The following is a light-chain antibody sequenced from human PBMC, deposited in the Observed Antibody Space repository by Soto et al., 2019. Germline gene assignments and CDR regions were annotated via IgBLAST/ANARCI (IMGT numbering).Light chain of an antibody. V-gene: IGKV3-20*01. CDR1: QSVTSSS. Sequence: EIVLTQSPGTLSLSPGERATLSCRTSQSVTSSSLAWYQHKPGQAPRLLIYGASSRATGIPDRFSGSGSGTDFTLTISRLEPEDFAVYYCQEDGTSRTFGQGTKVEIK. CDR3: QEDGTSRT. J-gene: IGKJ1*01. CDR2: GAS.